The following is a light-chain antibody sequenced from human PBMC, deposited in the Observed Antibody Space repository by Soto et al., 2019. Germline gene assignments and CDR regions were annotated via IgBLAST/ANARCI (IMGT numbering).Light chain of an antibody. Sequence: QSALTQPRSVSGSPGQSVTISCTGTSNDIGGYNFVSWYQQHPGKAPKLMMHDVSQRPSGIPERVSGSKSVSTAGMNISGLQAEDEAYYYCCSYAGRNDVVFGGGTELTVL. CDR1: SNDIGGYNF. V-gene: IGLV2-11*02. CDR2: DVS. CDR3: CSYAGRNDVV. J-gene: IGLJ2*01.